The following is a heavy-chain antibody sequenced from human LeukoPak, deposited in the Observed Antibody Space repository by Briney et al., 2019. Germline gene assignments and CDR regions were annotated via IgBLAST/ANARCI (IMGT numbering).Heavy chain of an antibody. CDR2: IYYSGST. Sequence: SETLSLTCTVSGGSIISYYWSSIQQPPPQEQQWMGYIYYSGSTNYNHSIKSRVIISVDTSQNQFSLKLSSVTAADTQVYYFQXXXXXXXXXXXXWG. CDR3: QXXXXXXXXXXXX. CDR1: GGSIISYY. J-gene: IGHJ5*01. V-gene: IGHV4-59*01.